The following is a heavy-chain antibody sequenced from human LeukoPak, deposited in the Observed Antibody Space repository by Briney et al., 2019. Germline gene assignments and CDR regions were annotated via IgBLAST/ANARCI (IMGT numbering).Heavy chain of an antibody. D-gene: IGHD5-18*01. J-gene: IGHJ4*02. CDR1: GYTFTTYV. CDR2: INTYTGNP. CDR3: ARLPTDGYSYAAPFDY. Sequence: ASVKVSCKASGYTFTTYVMNWVRQAPGQGLEWMGWINTYTGNPTYAQGFTGRFVFSLDTSVSTAYLQINNLKADDSAVYYCARLPTDGYSYAAPFDYWGQGTLVTVSS. V-gene: IGHV7-4-1*02.